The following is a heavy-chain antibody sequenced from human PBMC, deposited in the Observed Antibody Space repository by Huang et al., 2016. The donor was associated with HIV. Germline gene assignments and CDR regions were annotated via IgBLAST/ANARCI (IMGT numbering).Heavy chain of an antibody. CDR1: GFTVSTNY. V-gene: IGHV3-53*01. CDR2: IYSGGTT. Sequence: EVQLVESGGGLIQPGGSLRLSCAASGFTVSTNYMTWVRQAPGTGLEWVSLIYSGGTTYDAYSVKGRFTISRDDSENTLDLHMTSLRAGDTAVYYCAKEGDTGAALGYWGQGTLVTVS. J-gene: IGHJ4*02. D-gene: IGHD2-8*02. CDR3: AKEGDTGAALGY.